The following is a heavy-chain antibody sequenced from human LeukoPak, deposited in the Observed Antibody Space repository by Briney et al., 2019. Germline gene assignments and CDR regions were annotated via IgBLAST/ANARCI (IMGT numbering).Heavy chain of an antibody. V-gene: IGHV3-74*01. CDR3: ARRAGAYSHPYDY. D-gene: IGHD4/OR15-4a*01. CDR2: INSDGSST. J-gene: IGHJ4*02. Sequence: GGSLRLSCAASGFTFSSYWMHWVRQAPGKGLVWVSRINSDGSSTSYADSVKGRFTISRDNSKNTLYLQMNSLRAEDTAVYYCARRAGAYSHPYDYWGQGTLVTVSS. CDR1: GFTFSSYW.